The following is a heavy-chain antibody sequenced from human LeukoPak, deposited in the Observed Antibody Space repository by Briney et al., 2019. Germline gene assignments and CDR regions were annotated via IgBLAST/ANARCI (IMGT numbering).Heavy chain of an antibody. J-gene: IGHJ4*02. CDR1: GGSFSGYY. V-gene: IGHV4-34*01. CDR2: INHRRST. Sequence: SETLSLTCAVYGGSFSGYYWTWIRQPPGKGLEWIGEINHRRSTKYSPSLKSRVTISVDTSKNQFSLKLSSVTAADTAIYYCAKEYTGTFSPFPSYFDNWGQGTLVTVSS. D-gene: IGHD1-26*01. CDR3: AKEYTGTFSPFPSYFDN.